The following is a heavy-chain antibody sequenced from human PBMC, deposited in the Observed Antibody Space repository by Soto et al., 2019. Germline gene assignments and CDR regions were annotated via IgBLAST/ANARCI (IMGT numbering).Heavy chain of an antibody. Sequence: EVQLVESGGGLVQPGKALRLSCAASGFTFSKYWMHWVRQAPGKAPVWVSYISGDGTTTDYADSVKGRFTISRDNAKNTLYLQIDSPAVEDTALYYCALQDCTNDVCLEAAVTVGGALEYWGEGAQVTVS. CDR2: ISGDGTTT. D-gene: IGHD2-8*01. CDR3: ALQDCTNDVCLEAAVTVGGALEY. V-gene: IGHV3-74*01. CDR1: GFTFSKYW. J-gene: IGHJ4*02.